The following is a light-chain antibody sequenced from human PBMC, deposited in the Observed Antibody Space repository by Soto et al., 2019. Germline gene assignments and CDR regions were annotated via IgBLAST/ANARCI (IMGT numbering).Light chain of an antibody. CDR3: QQYGSSPLLM. V-gene: IGKV3-20*01. CDR2: GAS. J-gene: IGKJ4*02. CDR1: QSVSSSY. Sequence: LTRCRGTRSLCISKEGTIFGRGSQSVSSSYLAWYQQKPGQAPRLLIYGASSRATGIPDRFIGSGSGTDFTLTISRMEPEEFAVYYCQQYGSSPLLMFGAGTKVDIK.